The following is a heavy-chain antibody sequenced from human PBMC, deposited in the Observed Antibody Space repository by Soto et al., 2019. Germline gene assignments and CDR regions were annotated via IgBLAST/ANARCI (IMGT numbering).Heavy chain of an antibody. V-gene: IGHV3-30*18. CDR1: GFTFSYYN. CDR3: AKALGELSPESYDS. CDR2: ISYDGGEK. Sequence: QVQLVESGGGVVQPGRSLRLSCAASGFTFSYYNMHWVRQAPGKGLEWVAVISYDGGEKYYADSVKGRFTISRDNSKNTLTLQMNSLRVDGTAVYYCAKALGELSPESYDSWGQGTLITVSS. J-gene: IGHJ4*02. D-gene: IGHD3-16*02.